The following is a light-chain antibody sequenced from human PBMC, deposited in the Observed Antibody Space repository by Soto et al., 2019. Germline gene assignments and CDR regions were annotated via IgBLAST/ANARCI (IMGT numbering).Light chain of an antibody. J-gene: IGKJ1*01. CDR2: DAS. CDR1: QNIRSR. CDR3: QQYNSYS. Sequence: DFQMTQSPSTLSASVGDRVTITCRASQNIRSRLAWFQQKTGKAPKLLIYDASSLESGVPSRFSGSGSGTAFTLTSSSLQPDAFATYYCQQYNSYSFGQGTKVDIK. V-gene: IGKV1-5*01.